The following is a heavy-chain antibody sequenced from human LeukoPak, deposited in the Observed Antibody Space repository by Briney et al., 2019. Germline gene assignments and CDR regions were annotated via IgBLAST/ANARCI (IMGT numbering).Heavy chain of an antibody. V-gene: IGHV1-46*01. D-gene: IGHD5-24*01. CDR1: GYTFTGYW. J-gene: IGHJ5*02. CDR3: ARDNSVRDEAWWFNP. CDR2: ISPSGGST. Sequence: ASVRLSCKAFGYTFTGYWMHWVRQAPGQGPEWMGVISPSGGSTIYAQKFKGRVTLTRDMSTSTDYLELSSLRSEDTAVYYCARDNSVRDEAWWFNPWGQGTLVTVSS.